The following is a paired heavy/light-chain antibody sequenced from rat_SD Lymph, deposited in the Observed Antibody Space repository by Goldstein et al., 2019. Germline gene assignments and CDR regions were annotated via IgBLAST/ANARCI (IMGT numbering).Light chain of an antibody. CDR1: EGISNY. J-gene: IGKJ4*01. V-gene: IGKV12S11*01. Sequence: DIQMTQSPHSLSASLGETVSIECLASEGISNYLAWYQQKPGKSPQLLIYYASSLQDGVPSRFSGSGSGTQYSLKISNMQPEDEGVYYCQQGYKYPFTFGSGTKLEIK. CDR2: YAS. CDR3: QQGYKYPFT.
Heavy chain of an antibody. CDR3: TPGVGWFAY. CDR1: GYTFTDYW. J-gene: IGHJ3*01. Sequence: QVKLLQSGAALVKPGASVKMSCKASGYTFTDYWVSWVKQSHGKSLEWIGEIYPNSGATNFNEKFKGKATLTVDKSTSTAYMELSRLTSEDSAIYYCTPGVGWFAYWGQGTLVTVSS. V-gene: IGHV1-36*01. D-gene: IGHD4-3*01. CDR2: IYPNSGAT.